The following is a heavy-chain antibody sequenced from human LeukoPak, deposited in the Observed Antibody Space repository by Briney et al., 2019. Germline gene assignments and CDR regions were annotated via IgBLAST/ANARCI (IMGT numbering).Heavy chain of an antibody. CDR2: IFYSGST. V-gene: IGHV4-59*01. D-gene: IGHD3-10*01. CDR3: ARGMGFGGQYDY. Sequence: SETVSLMCTLSCRSISSYWWKWTRHPRGEGPECVVYIFYSGSTNYNPSLKSRVTISLDTSKNQFSLQLGSVTAADTAVYYCARGMGFGGQYDYWGQETLVTVSS. CDR1: CRSISSYW. J-gene: IGHJ4*02.